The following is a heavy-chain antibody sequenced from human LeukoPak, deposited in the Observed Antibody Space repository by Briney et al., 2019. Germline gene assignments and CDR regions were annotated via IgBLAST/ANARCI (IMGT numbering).Heavy chain of an antibody. D-gene: IGHD3-3*01. CDR1: LFTFSSSA. V-gene: IGHV3-30*01. CDR2: ISCDGSNK. CDR3: GRDKNPRTYYDFWSGKDWFDP. Sequence: PGRCLRLACSASLFTFSSSAVESVRQARGRGLGWVPVISCDGSNKYYADSVKGRVTVYIDNSRHMLYLQMDSLRAEDTAVYYCGRDKNPRTYYDFWSGKDWFDPWGQGPLVTVSS. J-gene: IGHJ5*02.